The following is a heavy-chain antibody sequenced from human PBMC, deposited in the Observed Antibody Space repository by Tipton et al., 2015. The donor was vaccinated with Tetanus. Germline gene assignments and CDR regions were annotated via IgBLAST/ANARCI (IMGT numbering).Heavy chain of an antibody. CDR1: GFTLSRFG. J-gene: IGHJ4*02. Sequence: SLRLSCEVSGFTLSRFGMNWVRQAPGKGLEWISSISSTSTYIYYANSVKGRFTISRDNAKNSVLLQMNSLRAEDTAIYYCASGGSLDYWGQGTLVTVSS. CDR3: ASGGSLDY. CDR2: ISSTSTYI. D-gene: IGHD2-15*01. V-gene: IGHV3-21*01.